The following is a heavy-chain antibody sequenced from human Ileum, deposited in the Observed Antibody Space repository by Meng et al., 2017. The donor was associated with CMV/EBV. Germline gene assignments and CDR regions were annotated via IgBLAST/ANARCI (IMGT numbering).Heavy chain of an antibody. CDR1: GYTFTGYY. CDR2: INPNSGGT. Sequence: ASAKVSCKASGYTFTGYYMHWVRQAPGQGLEWMGWINPNSGGTNYAQKFQGRVTMTRDTSISTAYMELSRLRSDDTAVYYCASHIVVVPAAIAFDIWGQGTMVTVSS. CDR3: ASHIVVVPAAIAFDI. D-gene: IGHD2-2*01. V-gene: IGHV1-2*02. J-gene: IGHJ3*02.